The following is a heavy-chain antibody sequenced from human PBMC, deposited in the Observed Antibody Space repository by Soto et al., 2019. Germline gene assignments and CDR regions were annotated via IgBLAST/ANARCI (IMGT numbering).Heavy chain of an antibody. V-gene: IGHV4-39*02. CDR1: GGSISSGTYY. Sequence: SETLSLTCTVSGGSISSGTYYWGWIRQPPGKGREWFGRLYYTGRTYYSPSLKSRVTISVDTSKNHFSLNLTSVTAADTAVYYCARRLARGVIGWFDPWGQGTLVT. D-gene: IGHD3-10*01. CDR2: LYYTGRT. J-gene: IGHJ5*02. CDR3: ARRLARGVIGWFDP.